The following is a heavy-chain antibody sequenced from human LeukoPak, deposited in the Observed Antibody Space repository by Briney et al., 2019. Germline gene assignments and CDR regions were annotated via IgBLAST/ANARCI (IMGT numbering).Heavy chain of an antibody. D-gene: IGHD2-2*01. CDR3: AVLPLAMPPQYYFDY. J-gene: IGHJ4*02. Sequence: SVKVSCKVSGYTLTGLSIHWVRQAPGKGLEWMGGFDPDDGITIYAQKFKGRLTTTEDTSADTAYMELSSLTSEDTAIYYCAVLPLAMPPQYYFDYWGQGTLVTVSS. CDR2: FDPDDGIT. CDR1: GYTLTGLS. V-gene: IGHV1-24*01.